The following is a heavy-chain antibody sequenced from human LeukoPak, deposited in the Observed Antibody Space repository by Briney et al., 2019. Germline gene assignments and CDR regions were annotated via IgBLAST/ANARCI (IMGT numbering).Heavy chain of an antibody. J-gene: IGHJ4*02. D-gene: IGHD2-21*02. CDR2: ISGSGSST. V-gene: IGHV3-23*01. Sequence: GGSLRLSCAASGFTFSSYVMTWVRQAPGKGLEWVSIISGSGSSTYYADSVKGRFTISRDNSKNTVYLQMNSLRAEGTAVYYCATGDRSWDYWGQGTVVTVSS. CDR1: GFTFSSYV. CDR3: ATGDRSWDY.